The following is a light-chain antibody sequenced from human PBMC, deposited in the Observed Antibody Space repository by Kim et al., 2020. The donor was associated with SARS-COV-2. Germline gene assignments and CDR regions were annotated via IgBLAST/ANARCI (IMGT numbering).Light chain of an antibody. CDR3: QERTTWPGT. CDR2: AAS. CDR1: QSISSY. V-gene: IGKV3-11*01. J-gene: IGKJ4*01. Sequence: EIVLTQSPATLSLSPGERATLSCRASQSISSYLAWYQYKPGQAPRLLISAASNRATGIPARFSASGSGTDFTLSISSLETEDSAIYYCQERTTWPGTFGGGTKVDIK.